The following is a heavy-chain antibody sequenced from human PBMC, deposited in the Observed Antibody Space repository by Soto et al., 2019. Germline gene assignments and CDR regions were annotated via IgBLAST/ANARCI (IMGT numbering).Heavy chain of an antibody. Sequence: QVRLEQSEAEVKKPGSSVKVSCKASGGTFSNYAISWVRQAPGQGLEWMGVIILPFGTPNYAQTFQGRVTITADESMTTAYMGLSGLRSEDTAVYYCAGGPDYEGYFDYWGRGTLVTVSS. CDR1: GGTFSNYA. D-gene: IGHD4-17*01. V-gene: IGHV1-69*12. CDR3: AGGPDYEGYFDY. J-gene: IGHJ4*02. CDR2: IILPFGTP.